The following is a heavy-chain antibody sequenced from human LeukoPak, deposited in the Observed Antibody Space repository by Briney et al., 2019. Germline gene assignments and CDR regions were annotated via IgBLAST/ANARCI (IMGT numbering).Heavy chain of an antibody. V-gene: IGHV4-30-2*01. J-gene: IGHJ6*02. CDR2: IYHSGST. CDR1: GGSISSGGYS. D-gene: IGHD1-26*01. CDR3: ARSRWGYGMDV. Sequence: PSQTLSLTCAVSGGSISSGGYSWSWIRQPPGKGLEWIGYIYHSGSTYYNPSLKSRVTISVDRSKNQFSLKLSSVTAADTAVYYCARSRWGYGMDVWGQGTTVTVSS.